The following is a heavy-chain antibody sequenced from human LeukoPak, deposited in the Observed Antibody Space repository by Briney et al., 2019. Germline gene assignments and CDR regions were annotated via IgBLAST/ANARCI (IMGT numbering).Heavy chain of an antibody. D-gene: IGHD3-3*01. V-gene: IGHV3-33*06. CDR1: GFTFSSYG. CDR2: IWYDGSNK. Sequence: GGSLRLSCAASGFTFSSYGMHWVRQAPGKGLEWVAVIWYDGSNKYYADSVKGRFTISRDNSKNTLYLQMNSLRAEDTALYYCAKVDGITIFEVFDYWGQGTLVTVSS. CDR3: AKVDGITIFEVFDY. J-gene: IGHJ4*02.